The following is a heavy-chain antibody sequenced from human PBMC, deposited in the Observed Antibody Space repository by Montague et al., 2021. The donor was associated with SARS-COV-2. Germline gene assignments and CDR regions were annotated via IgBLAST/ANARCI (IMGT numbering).Heavy chain of an antibody. V-gene: IGHV4-34*01. J-gene: IGHJ3*01. CDR3: ARGQVSVYGVLIMLPAAGPFDV. CDR1: GGSYSDYY. D-gene: IGHD3-3*01. Sequence: SETLSLTCAVYGGSYSDYYRTRIRQALGRGPVCIAEVDHRGSASYSPSLKGRVSISVDRSKNQFSLNLRSVTAADTAAYYWARGQVSVYGVLIMLPAAGPFDVWGRGTMVLVSP. CDR2: VDHRGSA.